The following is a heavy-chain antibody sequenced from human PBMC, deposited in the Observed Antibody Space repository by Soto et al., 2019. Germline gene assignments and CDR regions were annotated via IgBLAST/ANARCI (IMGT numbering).Heavy chain of an antibody. CDR1: GGSISSGNYY. CDR3: AREKGSPRNLFGMDV. Sequence: TLSLTCTFSGGSISSGNYYWSWIRQHPGNGLEWIGYIYYSGSTYYSPSLRSRVTISIDTSKNQFSLRLSSVTVADTAVYYCAREKGSPRNLFGMDVWGQGTTVTV. CDR2: IYYSGST. V-gene: IGHV4-31*03. J-gene: IGHJ6*02.